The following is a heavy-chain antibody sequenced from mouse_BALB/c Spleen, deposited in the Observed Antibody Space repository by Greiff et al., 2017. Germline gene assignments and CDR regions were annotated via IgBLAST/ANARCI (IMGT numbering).Heavy chain of an antibody. J-gene: IGHJ4*01. CDR1: GYTFTDYA. V-gene: IGHV1S137*01. CDR2: ISTYYGDA. D-gene: IGHD2-1*01. Sequence: QVQLKESGAELVRPGVSVKISCKGSGYTFTDYAMHWVKQSHAKSLEWIGVISTYYGDASYNQKFKGKATMTVDKSSSTAYMELARLTSEDSAIYYCARKRRDGNYAMDYWGQGTSVTVSS. CDR3: ARKRRDGNYAMDY.